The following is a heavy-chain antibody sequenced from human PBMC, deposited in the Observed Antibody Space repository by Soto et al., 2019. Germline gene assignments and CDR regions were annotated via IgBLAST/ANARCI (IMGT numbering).Heavy chain of an antibody. Sequence: QVTLKESGPVLVKPTETLTLTCTVSGFSLSNARLAVSWIRQPPGKALEWLAHIFSNDEKSYSTSLKSRLTITNETSKSQVGLTMPIIDPVATATDYCARMVLGCGGDCACWFDSWGQGTLVTVSS. CDR2: IFSNDEK. CDR1: GFSLSNARLA. V-gene: IGHV2-26*01. D-gene: IGHD2-21*02. CDR3: ARMVLGCGGDCACWFDS. J-gene: IGHJ5*01.